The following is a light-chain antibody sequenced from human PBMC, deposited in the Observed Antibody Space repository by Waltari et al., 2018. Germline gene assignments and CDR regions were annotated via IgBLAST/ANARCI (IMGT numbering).Light chain of an antibody. J-gene: IGKJ1*01. Sequence: IVLTQSPGTLSLSPGERATLSCRASQSVSRSLAWYQQKPGKAPKLLIYGASTRATGIPERFTGRGSGTDFRLTISSLEPEDFAIYFCQHYVRLPATFGQGTKVEI. V-gene: IGKV3-20*01. CDR1: QSVSRS. CDR2: GAS. CDR3: QHYVRLPAT.